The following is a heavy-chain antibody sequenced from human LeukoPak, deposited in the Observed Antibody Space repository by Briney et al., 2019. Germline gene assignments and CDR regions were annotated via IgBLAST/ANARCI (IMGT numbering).Heavy chain of an antibody. Sequence: PGGSLRLSCSVSGFTFKSYEMNWVRLAPGKGLEWIAYISSGGTTIFYADSVKGRFTVSRDNDKSLLYLQMNSLRADDTATYYCVRSPTIAVAGTDLWGQGTVVTVS. D-gene: IGHD6-19*01. CDR3: VRSPTIAVAGTDL. CDR2: ISSGGTTI. J-gene: IGHJ5*02. V-gene: IGHV3-48*03. CDR1: GFTFKSYE.